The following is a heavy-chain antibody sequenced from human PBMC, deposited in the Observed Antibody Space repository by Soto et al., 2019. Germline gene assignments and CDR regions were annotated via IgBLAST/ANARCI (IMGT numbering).Heavy chain of an antibody. J-gene: IGHJ4*02. CDR3: ARGRGSYSAGFDY. CDR1: CGSITSGGYS. CDR2: IFRSGST. V-gene: IGHV4-30-2*01. D-gene: IGHD1-26*01. Sequence: SETLSLTCAVFCGSITSGGYSWSWIRQPPGKGLEWIGYIFRSGSTSYTPSLKSRVTISLDRSKNQFSLNLSSVTAADTAVYFCARGRGSYSAGFDYWGQGALVTVSS.